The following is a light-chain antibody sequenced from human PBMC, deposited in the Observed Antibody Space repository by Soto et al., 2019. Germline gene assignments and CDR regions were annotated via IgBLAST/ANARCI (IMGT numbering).Light chain of an antibody. V-gene: IGKV3-20*01. CDR3: QQSGT. CDR2: RAS. Sequence: EIVLTQSPGTLSLSPGERATLSCRASQSVSSSYLAWYQHKPGQAPRLLIYRASNRAAGIPDRFSGSGSGTHVTLTISRLEPEDFAVYYCQQSGTFGQGTKVEIK. J-gene: IGKJ1*01. CDR1: QSVSSSY.